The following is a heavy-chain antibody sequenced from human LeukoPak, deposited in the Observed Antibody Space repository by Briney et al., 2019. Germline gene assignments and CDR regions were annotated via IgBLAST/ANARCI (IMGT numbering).Heavy chain of an antibody. CDR3: ARDHEGPYYYDSSGYLHY. Sequence: ASVKVSCKAPGGTFSSYAISWVRQAPGQGLEWMGRIIPILGIANYAQKFQGRVTITADKSTSTAYMELSSLRSEDTAVYYCARDHEGPYYYDSSGYLHYWGQGTLVTVSS. J-gene: IGHJ4*02. D-gene: IGHD3-22*01. CDR2: IIPILGIA. CDR1: GGTFSSYA. V-gene: IGHV1-69*04.